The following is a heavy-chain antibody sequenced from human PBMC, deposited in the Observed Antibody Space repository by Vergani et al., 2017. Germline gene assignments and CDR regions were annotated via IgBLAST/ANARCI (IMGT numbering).Heavy chain of an antibody. CDR1: GFTFSSYG. J-gene: IGHJ6*03. V-gene: IGHV3-33*01. D-gene: IGHD1-7*01. Sequence: QVQPVESGGGVVQPGRSLRLSCAASGFTFSSYGMHWVRQAPGKGLEWVAVIWYDGSNKYYADSVKGRFTISRDNSKNTLYLQMNSLRAEDTAVYYCAREAQTALELRDYYYYNIDVWGKGTTVTVSS. CDR3: AREAQTALELRDYYYYNIDV. CDR2: IWYDGSNK.